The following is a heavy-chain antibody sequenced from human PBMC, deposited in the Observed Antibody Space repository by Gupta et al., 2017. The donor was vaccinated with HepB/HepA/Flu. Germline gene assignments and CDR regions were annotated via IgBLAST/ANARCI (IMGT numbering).Heavy chain of an antibody. D-gene: IGHD3-22*01. CDR3: AKIGYDSSGWEGFDY. CDR1: GFILSSLA. CDR2: ISGSGGST. Sequence: EVQLLESGGGLVQPGGSLRLSCAAAGFILSSLALSWVRQAPGKGLEWVSAISGSGGSTYYADSVKGRFTISRDNSKNTLYLQMNSLRAEDTAVYYCAKIGYDSSGWEGFDYWGQGTLVTVSS. J-gene: IGHJ4*02. V-gene: IGHV3-23*01.